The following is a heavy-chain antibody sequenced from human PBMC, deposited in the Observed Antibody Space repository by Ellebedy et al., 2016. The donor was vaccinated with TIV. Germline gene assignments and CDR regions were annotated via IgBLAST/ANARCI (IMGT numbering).Heavy chain of an antibody. V-gene: IGHV4-39*07. CDR1: GGSINSFSFY. CDR2: IYYSGST. Sequence: ESLKISCTVSGGSINSFSFYWGWIRQPPGKGLEWIGSIYYSGSTFYNSSLKSRVTISIDTSKNQFSLKLKSVTAADTAVYYCSKYPYDYVWGTDAFDIWGQGTMVTVSS. CDR3: SKYPYDYVWGTDAFDI. D-gene: IGHD3-16*01. J-gene: IGHJ3*02.